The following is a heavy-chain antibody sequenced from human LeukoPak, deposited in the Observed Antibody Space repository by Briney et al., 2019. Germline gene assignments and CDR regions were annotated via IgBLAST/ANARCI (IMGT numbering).Heavy chain of an antibody. CDR3: ARLNGGCFDI. J-gene: IGHJ3*02. CDR2: ISSSSSYI. Sequence: GGSLRLSCAASGFTFSNAWMNWVRQAPGKGLEWVSSISSSSSYIYYADSVKGRFTISRDNAKNSLYLQMNSLRAEDTAVYYCARLNGGCFDIWGQGTMVTVSS. CDR1: GFTFSNAW. D-gene: IGHD7-27*01. V-gene: IGHV3-21*01.